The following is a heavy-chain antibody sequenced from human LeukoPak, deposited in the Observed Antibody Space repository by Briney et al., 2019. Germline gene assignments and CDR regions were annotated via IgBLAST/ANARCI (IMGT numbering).Heavy chain of an antibody. CDR1: GFTFSSYA. Sequence: PGGSLRLSCAASGFTFSSYAMSWVRQAPGKGLEWVSAISGSGGSTYYADSVKGRFTISRDNSKNTLYLQMNSLRAEDTAVYYCAKEPHPAYGGNSWSFFDWGQGTLVTVSS. CDR3: AKEPHPAYGGNSWSFFD. J-gene: IGHJ4*02. CDR2: ISGSGGST. D-gene: IGHD4-23*01. V-gene: IGHV3-23*01.